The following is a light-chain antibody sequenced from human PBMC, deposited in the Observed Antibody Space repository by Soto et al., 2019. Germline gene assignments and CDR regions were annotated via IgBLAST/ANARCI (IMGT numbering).Light chain of an antibody. CDR1: SSDVGGYNY. J-gene: IGLJ1*01. CDR3: SSYTSSSTYV. CDR2: DVS. Sequence: QSALTQPPSVSGSPGQSITISCTGTSSDVGGYNYVSWYQQHPGKAPKLMIYDVSNRPSGVSYRFSGSKSGNTASLTIAGLEAEDEADYYCSSYTSSSTYVFGTGTKLTVL. V-gene: IGLV2-14*01.